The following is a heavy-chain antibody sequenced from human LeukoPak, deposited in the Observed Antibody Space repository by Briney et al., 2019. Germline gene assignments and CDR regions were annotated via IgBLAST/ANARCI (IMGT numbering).Heavy chain of an antibody. V-gene: IGHV1-69*04. J-gene: IGHJ6*02. D-gene: IGHD6-19*01. CDR2: IIPILGIA. CDR1: GGTFSSYA. CDR3: ARDQGNSSGWYEGYYYYYYGMDV. Sequence: EASVKVSCKASGGTFSSYAISWVRQAPGQGLEWMGRIIPILGIANYAQKFQGRVTITADKSTSTAYMELSSLRSEDTAVYYCARDQGNSSGWYEGYYYYYYGMDVWGQGTTVTVSS.